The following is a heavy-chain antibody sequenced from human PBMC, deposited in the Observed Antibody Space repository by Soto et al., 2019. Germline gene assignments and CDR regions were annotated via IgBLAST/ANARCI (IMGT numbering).Heavy chain of an antibody. D-gene: IGHD2-2*01. CDR1: GGSISSYY. CDR2: IYYSGST. V-gene: IGHV4-59*01. CDR3: AREYCSSTSCYHPFDI. J-gene: IGHJ3*02. Sequence: QVQLQESGPGLVKPSETLSLTCTVSGGSISSYYWSWIRQPPGKGLEWIGYIYYSGSTNYNPSLKSRVTISVDTSKNQFSLKLSSVTAADTAVYYCAREYCSSTSCYHPFDIWGQGTMVTVSS.